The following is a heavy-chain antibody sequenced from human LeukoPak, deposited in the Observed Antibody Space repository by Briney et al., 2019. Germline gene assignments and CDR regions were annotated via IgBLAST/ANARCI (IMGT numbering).Heavy chain of an antibody. V-gene: IGHV1-18*01. D-gene: IGHD4-23*01. J-gene: IGHJ4*02. CDR3: ARGYGATSDFEY. Sequence: ASVKVSCKASGYTFTTQTITWLRQAPGHGLEWMGWISGFDGDTDYAQKFQGRVTMTTDTSTNTAHMEVTSLRSDDTAVYYCARGYGATSDFEYWGQGTLVIVSS. CDR2: ISGFDGDT. CDR1: GYTFTTQT.